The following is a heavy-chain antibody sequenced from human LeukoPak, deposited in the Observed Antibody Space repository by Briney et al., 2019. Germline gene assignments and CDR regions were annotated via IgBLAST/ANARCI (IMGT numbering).Heavy chain of an antibody. D-gene: IGHD4-17*01. J-gene: IGHJ6*02. Sequence: GGSLRLSCAASGFNFDNAWMYWVRQAPGKGLEWVSVISGSGDRIYYADSVKGRFTISRDNSKNILYLQLNSLRAEDTAVYYCAKRLYGDYYGLDVWGQGTTVTVSS. CDR1: GFNFDNAW. V-gene: IGHV3-23*01. CDR2: ISGSGDRI. CDR3: AKRLYGDYYGLDV.